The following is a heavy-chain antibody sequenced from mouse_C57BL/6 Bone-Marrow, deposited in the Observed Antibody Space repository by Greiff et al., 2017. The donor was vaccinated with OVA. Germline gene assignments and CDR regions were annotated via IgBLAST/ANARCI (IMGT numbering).Heavy chain of an antibody. J-gene: IGHJ2*01. CDR2: IDPSDSYT. CDR1: GYTFTSYW. D-gene: IGHD2-3*01. Sequence: QVQLQQPGAELVKPGASVKLSCKASGYTFTSYWMQWVKQRPGQGLEWIGEIDPSDSYTNYNQKVKGKATLTVDTSSSTAYMQLSSLTSEDSAVYYCARRGGYYLADWGKGTTLTVSS. CDR3: ARRGGYYLAD. V-gene: IGHV1-50*01.